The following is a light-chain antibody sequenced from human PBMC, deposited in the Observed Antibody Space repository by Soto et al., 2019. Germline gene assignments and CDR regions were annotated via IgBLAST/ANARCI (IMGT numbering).Light chain of an antibody. J-gene: IGLJ1*01. CDR3: SSYTSNSHYV. Sequence: QSALTQPASVSGSPGQSITISCTGTNSDDVGYNHVSWYHHHPGKAPKLLIYDDSHRPSGVSNRFSGSKSGNTASLTISGLQAEDDADYYCSSYTSNSHYVCGTGTKVTGL. CDR1: NSDDVGYNH. V-gene: IGLV2-14*03. CDR2: DDS.